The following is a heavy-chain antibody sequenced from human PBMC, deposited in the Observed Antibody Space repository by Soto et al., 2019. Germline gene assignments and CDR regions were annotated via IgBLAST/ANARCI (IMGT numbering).Heavy chain of an antibody. CDR3: AKRSSSSTFDY. Sequence: EVQLLESGGGLVQPGESLRLSCAASGFTFSSYAMSWVRQAPGKGLEWVSVISGSDDSTYYANSVKGRFTISRDNSKNALYLQMNRLRAEDTAVYYSAKRSSSSTFDYWCQGTLVTVSS. V-gene: IGHV3-23*01. D-gene: IGHD6-6*01. J-gene: IGHJ4*02. CDR2: ISGSDDST. CDR1: GFTFSSYA.